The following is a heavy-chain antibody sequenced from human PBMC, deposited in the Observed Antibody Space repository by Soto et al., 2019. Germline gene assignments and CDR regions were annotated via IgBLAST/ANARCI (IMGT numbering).Heavy chain of an antibody. D-gene: IGHD2-2*01. CDR3: RSSTSCYDESCVDV. Sequence: SETLSLTCAVSGYSISSGNYWAWIRQPPGRGLEWIGSLYHIGSTHYNTSLKSRVTISVDTSKNHFSLELSSVTAADTAIYYCRSSTSCYDESCVDVWGQGTMVTV. V-gene: IGHV4-38-2*01. CDR2: LYHIGST. J-gene: IGHJ6*02. CDR1: GYSISSGNY.